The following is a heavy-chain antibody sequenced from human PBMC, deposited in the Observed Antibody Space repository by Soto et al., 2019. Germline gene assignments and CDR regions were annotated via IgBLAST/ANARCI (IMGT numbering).Heavy chain of an antibody. J-gene: IGHJ4*02. D-gene: IGHD4-17*01. V-gene: IGHV3-23*01. CDR1: GFSINNYA. CDR3: AKESMPEHYGDTLFDY. Sequence: VQLLEWGGAFVQPGGSLRLSCAASGFSINNYAVSWVRQAPGKGLEWVSTFSAGGRAYYADSVRGRFSVAIDRSQNTVDLQISVLRPEDSAVYYCAKESMPEHYGDTLFDYWGQGTRVTVSS. CDR2: FSAGGRA.